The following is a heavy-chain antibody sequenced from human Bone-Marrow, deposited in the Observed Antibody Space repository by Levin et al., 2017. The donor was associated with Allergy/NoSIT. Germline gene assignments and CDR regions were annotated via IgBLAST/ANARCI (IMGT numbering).Heavy chain of an antibody. CDR2: VVPSGNT. CDR1: GFTFSNYA. Sequence: QHGESLKISCAASGFTFSNYAMSWVRQAPGKGLEWISSVVPSGNTYYADSMKGRFTISRDNSKNTLYLQMSSLRAEDTAEYYCARGSTTGTTRSDYWGQGTLVTVSS. V-gene: IGHV3-23*01. D-gene: IGHD1-1*01. CDR3: ARGSTTGTTRSDY. J-gene: IGHJ4*02.